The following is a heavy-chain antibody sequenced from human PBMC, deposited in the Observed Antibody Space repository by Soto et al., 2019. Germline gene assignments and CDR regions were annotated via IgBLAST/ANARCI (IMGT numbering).Heavy chain of an antibody. CDR3: ARRVGASGVYYYGMDV. CDR2: IYPGDSDT. D-gene: IGHD1-26*01. J-gene: IGHJ6*02. Sequence: GESLKISCKGSGYSFTSYWIGWVRQMPGKGLEWMGIIYPGDSDTRYSPSFQGQVTISADKSISTAYLQWSSLKASDTAMYYCARRVGASGVYYYGMDVWGQGTTVPVS. V-gene: IGHV5-51*01. CDR1: GYSFTSYW.